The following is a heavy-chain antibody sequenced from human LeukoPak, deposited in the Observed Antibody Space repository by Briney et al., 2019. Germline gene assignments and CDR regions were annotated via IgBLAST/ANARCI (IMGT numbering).Heavy chain of an antibody. V-gene: IGHV1-2*02. Sequence: GASVKVSCKASGYTFTGYYMHWVRQAPGQGLEWMGWINPNSGGTNYAQKFQGRVTMTRATSISTAYMELSRLRSDDTAVYYCARDRDSSGWYGGDYWGQGTLVTVSS. CDR1: GYTFTGYY. D-gene: IGHD6-19*01. CDR2: INPNSGGT. CDR3: ARDRDSSGWYGGDY. J-gene: IGHJ4*02.